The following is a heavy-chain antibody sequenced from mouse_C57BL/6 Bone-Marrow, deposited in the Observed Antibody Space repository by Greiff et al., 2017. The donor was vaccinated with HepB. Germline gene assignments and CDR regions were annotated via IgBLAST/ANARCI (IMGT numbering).Heavy chain of an antibody. CDR2: IYPRSGNT. D-gene: IGHD1-1*01. CDR1: GYTFTSYG. V-gene: IGHV1-81*01. CDR3: ARPGGSSYPFAY. J-gene: IGHJ3*01. Sequence: VQLQQSGAELARPGASVKLSCKASGYTFTSYGISWVKQRTGQGLEWIGEIYPRSGNTYYNEKFKGKATLTADKSSSTAYMELRSLTSEVSAVYFCARPGGSSYPFAYWGQGTLVTVSA.